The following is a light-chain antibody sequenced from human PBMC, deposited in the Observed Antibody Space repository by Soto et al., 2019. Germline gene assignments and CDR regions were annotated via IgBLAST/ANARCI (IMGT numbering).Light chain of an antibody. V-gene: IGKV3-20*01. J-gene: IGKJ1*01. CDR1: QRVSSNY. CDR2: GAS. CDR3: QQDAGP. Sequence: EIVLTQSTGTLSLSPGERATLSCRASQRVSSNYLAWYQQKPGQAPRLLLYGASSRATGIPDRFSGSGSGTDFALPISRLEPEDFAVYYRQQDAGPFGRWTKVEIK.